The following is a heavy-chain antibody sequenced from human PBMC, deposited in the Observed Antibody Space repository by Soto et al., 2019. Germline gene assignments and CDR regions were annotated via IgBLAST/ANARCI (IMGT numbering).Heavy chain of an antibody. D-gene: IGHD2-2*01. CDR2: ISGSGGST. V-gene: IGHV3-23*01. CDR3: AKDLNVDFVVVPAAPRAGFDI. Sequence: EVQLLESGGGLVQPGGSLRLSCAASGFTFSSYAMSWVRQAPGKGLEWVSAISGSGGSTYYADSVKGRFTISRDNSKNTLYLQMNSLRAEDTAVYYCAKDLNVDFVVVPAAPRAGFDIWGQGTMVTVSS. J-gene: IGHJ3*02. CDR1: GFTFSSYA.